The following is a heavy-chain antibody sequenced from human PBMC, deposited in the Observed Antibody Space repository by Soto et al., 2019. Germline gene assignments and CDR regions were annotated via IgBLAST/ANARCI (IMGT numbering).Heavy chain of an antibody. CDR1: CRAIRNSY. CDR3: ARDHPHSYGVYYFDY. J-gene: IGHJ4*02. D-gene: IGHD5-18*01. Sequence: SEALSHTSTNSCRAIRNSYWSGMRRPPAKGLEWIGYVYSSGSTHYNPSLQSRVTISADTSKNQVSLKVNSVTAADTAVYYCARDHPHSYGVYYFDYWGQGTPVTVS. CDR2: VYSSGST. V-gene: IGHV4-59*01.